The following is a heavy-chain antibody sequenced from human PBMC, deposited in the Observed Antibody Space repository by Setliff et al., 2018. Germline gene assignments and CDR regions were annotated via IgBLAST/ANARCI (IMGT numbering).Heavy chain of an antibody. D-gene: IGHD5-18*01. CDR1: GCTFTSYD. V-gene: IGHV1-8*02. CDR2: MNPNSGNT. Sequence: ASVKVSCKASGCTFTSYDINWVRQATGQGPEWMGWMNPNSGNTGYAQKFQGRVTMTRNTSISTAYMELSSLRSEDTAVYYCARRVGSVGIQLPDYWGQGTLVTVSS. CDR3: ARRVGSVGIQLPDY. J-gene: IGHJ4*02.